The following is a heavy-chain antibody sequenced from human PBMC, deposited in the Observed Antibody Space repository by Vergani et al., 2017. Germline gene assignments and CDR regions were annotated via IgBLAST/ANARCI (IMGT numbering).Heavy chain of an antibody. V-gene: IGHV4-34*01. CDR1: GGSFSGYY. CDR2: INHSGST. J-gene: IGHJ6*02. Sequence: QVQLQESGPGLVKPSETLSLTCAVYGGSFSGYYWSWIRQPPGKGLEWIGEINHSGSTNYNPSLKSRVTISVDTSKNQFSLKLSSVTAADTAVYYCARGARGYYGMDVWGQGTTVTVSS. CDR3: ARGARGYYGMDV.